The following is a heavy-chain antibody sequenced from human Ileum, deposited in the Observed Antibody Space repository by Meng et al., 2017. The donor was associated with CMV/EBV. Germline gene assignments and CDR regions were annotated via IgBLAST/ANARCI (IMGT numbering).Heavy chain of an antibody. CDR1: DASFSDLY. CDR2: IHPSGST. V-gene: IGHV4-34*01. CDR3: ARGQDNHKGGVH. D-gene: IGHD1-14*01. J-gene: IGHJ4*02. Sequence: QLWAAGLLKPSGTLPLTCDVYDASFSDLYWSWTRHLPGKGLEWIGEIHPSGSTHYNPSLESRVSISVHMSNNQFSLKVSSVTAADTAVYYCARGQDNHKGGVHWGQGTLVTVSS.